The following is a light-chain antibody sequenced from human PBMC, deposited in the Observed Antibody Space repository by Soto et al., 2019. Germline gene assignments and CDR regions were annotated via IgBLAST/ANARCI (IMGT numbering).Light chain of an antibody. V-gene: IGKV3-15*01. Sequence: EIVMTQSPATLSVSPGERATLSCRASQSVSSKVAWYQQKPGQAPRLLIYGASTRATSVPTRFSGSRSGAEFTLTINSLQSEDFAVYYCQPYNNWPLTFGGGTKVDIK. J-gene: IGKJ4*01. CDR1: QSVSSK. CDR2: GAS. CDR3: QPYNNWPLT.